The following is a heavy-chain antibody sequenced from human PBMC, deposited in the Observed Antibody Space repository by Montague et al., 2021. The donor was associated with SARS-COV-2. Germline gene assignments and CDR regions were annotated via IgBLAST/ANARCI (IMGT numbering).Heavy chain of an antibody. Sequence: SETLSLTCAVSAGSISSSNWWSWVRQPPGKGLEWIADIYHSGGTNYNPSLKSRVTISVDKSKNQFSLKLSTVTAADTAVYYCARITFGYYGMDVWGQGTTVTVS. J-gene: IGHJ6*02. D-gene: IGHD3-16*01. V-gene: IGHV4-4*02. CDR1: AGSISSSNW. CDR2: IYHSGGT. CDR3: ARITFGYYGMDV.